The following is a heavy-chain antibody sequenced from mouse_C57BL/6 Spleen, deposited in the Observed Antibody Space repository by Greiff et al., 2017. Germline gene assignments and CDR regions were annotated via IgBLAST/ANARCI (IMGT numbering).Heavy chain of an antibody. V-gene: IGHV1-64*01. CDR3: ARSGYGYYFDY. Sequence: QVQLQQPGAELVKPGASVKLSCKASGYTFTSYWMHWVKQRPGQGLEWIGMIHPNSGSTNYNEKFKGKATLTVDKSSSTAYMQLSSLTSEDSAVYYCARSGYGYYFDYWGQGTTLTVSS. J-gene: IGHJ2*01. D-gene: IGHD2-10*02. CDR1: GYTFTSYW. CDR2: IHPNSGST.